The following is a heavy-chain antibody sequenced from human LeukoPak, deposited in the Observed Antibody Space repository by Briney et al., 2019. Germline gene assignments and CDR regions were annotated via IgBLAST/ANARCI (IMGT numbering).Heavy chain of an antibody. Sequence: GGSLRLSCAASGFTFSSYEMNWVRQAPGKGLEWVSYISSSGSTIYYADSVKGRFTTSRDNAKNSLYLQMNSLRAEDTAVYYCARGRITMVRGSLFDPWGQGTLVTVSS. V-gene: IGHV3-48*03. CDR3: ARGRITMVRGSLFDP. D-gene: IGHD3-10*01. CDR1: GFTFSSYE. CDR2: ISSSGSTI. J-gene: IGHJ5*02.